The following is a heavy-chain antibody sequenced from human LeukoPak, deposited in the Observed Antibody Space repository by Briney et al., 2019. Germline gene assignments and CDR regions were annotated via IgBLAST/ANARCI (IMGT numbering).Heavy chain of an antibody. Sequence: SETLSLTCIVSGYSISSGYYWVWIRQPPGKGLEWIGSIYHSGSTYSNPSLKSRVSMSVDTSKNQFSMKVTSVTAADTAVYYCARGGGNGGGWVGHIYYMDVWGKGTTVTVSS. CDR2: IYHSGST. CDR1: GYSISSGYY. V-gene: IGHV4-38-2*02. CDR3: ARGGGNGGGWVGHIYYMDV. D-gene: IGHD4-23*01. J-gene: IGHJ6*03.